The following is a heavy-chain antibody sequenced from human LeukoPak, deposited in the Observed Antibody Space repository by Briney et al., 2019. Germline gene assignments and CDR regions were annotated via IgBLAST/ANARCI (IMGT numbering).Heavy chain of an antibody. J-gene: IGHJ4*02. CDR3: ARESYDSSGYYTY. CDR2: ISSSSSTI. CDR1: GFTFSSYS. Sequence: PGGSLRLSCAASGFTFSSYSMNWVRQAPGKGLEWVSYISSSSSTIYYADSVKGRFTISRDNAKNSLYLQMNSLRAEDTAVYYCARESYDSSGYYTYWGQGTLVTVSS. D-gene: IGHD3-22*01. V-gene: IGHV3-48*01.